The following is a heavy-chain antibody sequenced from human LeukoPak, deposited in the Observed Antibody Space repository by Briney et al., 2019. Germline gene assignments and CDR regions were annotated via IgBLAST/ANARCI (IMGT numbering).Heavy chain of an antibody. CDR3: ARDGDYDILTGYLNGDAFDI. CDR1: GFTFSSYS. CDR2: ISSSSSTI. V-gene: IGHV3-48*01. J-gene: IGHJ3*02. Sequence: GGSLRLSCAASGFTFSSYSMNWVRQAPGKALEWVSYISSSSSTIYYADSEKGRFTISRDNAKNSLYLQMNSLRAEDTAVYYCARDGDYDILTGYLNGDAFDIWGQGTMVTVSS. D-gene: IGHD3-9*01.